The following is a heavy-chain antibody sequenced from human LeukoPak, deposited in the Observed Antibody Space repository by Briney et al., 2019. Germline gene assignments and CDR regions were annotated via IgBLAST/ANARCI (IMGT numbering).Heavy chain of an antibody. V-gene: IGHV4-38-2*02. Sequence: PSETLSLTCTVSGGPISSGYYWGWIRPPPGKGLEWIGSIYHSGSTYYNPSLKSRVTISVDTSKNQFSLKLSSVTAADTAVYYCARVTEYGIYSYGQDSLFDYWGQGTLVTVSS. CDR3: ARVTEYGIYSYGQDSLFDY. CDR2: IYHSGST. CDR1: GGPISSGYY. J-gene: IGHJ4*02. D-gene: IGHD5-18*01.